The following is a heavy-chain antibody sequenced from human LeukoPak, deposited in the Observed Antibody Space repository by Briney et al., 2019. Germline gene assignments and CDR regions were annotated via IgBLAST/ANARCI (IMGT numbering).Heavy chain of an antibody. CDR3: ARDSRTIFGVVIGDY. D-gene: IGHD3-3*01. CDR2: INPNSGGT. CDR1: GYTFTGYY. Sequence: ASVKVSCKASGYTFTGYYMHWVRQAPGQGLEWMGWINPNSGGTNYAQKLQGRVTMTTDTSTSTAYMELRSLRSDDTAVYYCARDSRTIFGVVIGDYWGQGTLVTVSS. V-gene: IGHV1-2*02. J-gene: IGHJ4*02.